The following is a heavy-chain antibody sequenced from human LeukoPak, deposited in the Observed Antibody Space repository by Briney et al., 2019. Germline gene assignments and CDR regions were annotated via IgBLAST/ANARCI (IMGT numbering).Heavy chain of an antibody. CDR2: INSDGSST. V-gene: IGHV3-74*01. CDR3: ARRIAAAAAPYYFDY. J-gene: IGHJ4*02. CDR1: GFTFSSYW. Sequence: EALRLSCAASGFTFSSYWMHWVRQAPGKGLLWVSRINSDGSSTSYADSVKGRFTISRDNAKNTLYLQMNSLRAEDTAVYYCARRIAAAAAPYYFDYWGQGTLVTVSS. D-gene: IGHD6-13*01.